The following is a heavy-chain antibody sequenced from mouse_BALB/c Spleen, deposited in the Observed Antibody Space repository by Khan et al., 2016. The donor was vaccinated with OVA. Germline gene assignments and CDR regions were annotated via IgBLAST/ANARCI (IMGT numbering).Heavy chain of an antibody. V-gene: IGHV3-2*02. D-gene: IGHD1-1*01. Sequence: EVQLVESGPGLVKPSQSLSLTCTVTGYSITTDYAWNWIRQFPGNKLELMGYISYSGNTKYNPSLKSRISINRDTSNNHFFLQLKSVTNEDTARYYCARVYGGDFDYWGQGTTLTVSS. CDR1: GYSITTDYA. CDR3: ARVYGGDFDY. J-gene: IGHJ2*01. CDR2: ISYSGNT.